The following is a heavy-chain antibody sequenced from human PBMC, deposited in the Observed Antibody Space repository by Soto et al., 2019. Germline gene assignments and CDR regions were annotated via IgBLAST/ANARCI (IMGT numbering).Heavy chain of an antibody. D-gene: IGHD6-19*01. CDR2: IIPIFGTA. CDR3: ARLWDAGESSGWSYYYYGMDV. V-gene: IGHV1-69*13. J-gene: IGHJ6*02. CDR1: GGTFSSYA. Sequence: GASVKVSCKASGGTFSSYAISWVRQAPGQGLEWMGGIIPIFGTANYAQKFQGRVTITADESTSTAYMELSSLRSEDTAVYYCARLWDAGESSGWSYYYYGMDVWGQGTTVTVSS.